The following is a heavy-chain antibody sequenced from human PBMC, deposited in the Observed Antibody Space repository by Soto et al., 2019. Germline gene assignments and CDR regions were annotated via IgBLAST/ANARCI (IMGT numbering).Heavy chain of an antibody. CDR2: VSYDGAHK. D-gene: IGHD2-15*01. CDR3: ASESEYCSYGSCTYFAD. V-gene: IGHV3-30-3*01. J-gene: IGHJ4*02. CDR1: GFTFTNYA. Sequence: QVQLVESGGGVVKPGRSLRLSCAASGFTFTNYAMYWVSQAPGRGLVWMGYVSYDGAHKFYADSVKGGFTISRDNSKNTLLLQMNSMGAEDTAVYYCASESEYCSYGSCTYFADWGQGTLVTVSS.